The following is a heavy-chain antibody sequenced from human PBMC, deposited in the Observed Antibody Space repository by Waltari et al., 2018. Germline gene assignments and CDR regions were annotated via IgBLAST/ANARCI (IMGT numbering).Heavy chain of an antibody. CDR3: ASSPNYDFWSGYYSYFDY. CDR2: INPNSGGT. CDR1: GYTFTGYY. D-gene: IGHD3-3*01. V-gene: IGHV1-2*06. J-gene: IGHJ4*02. Sequence: QVQLVQSGAEVKKPGASVTVSCKASGYTFTGYYMHWVRQAPGQGLEWMGRINPNSGGTNYAQTLQGRGAMTRDTSISTAYMELSRLRSDDTAVYYCASSPNYDFWSGYYSYFDYWGQGTLVTVSS.